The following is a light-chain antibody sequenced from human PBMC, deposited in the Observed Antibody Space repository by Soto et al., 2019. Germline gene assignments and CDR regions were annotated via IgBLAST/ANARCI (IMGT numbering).Light chain of an antibody. CDR1: QSVSSY. Sequence: EIVLTQSPATLSLSPGERATLSCRASQSVSSYLAWYQQKPGQAPRLLIFGASFRATGIPDRFSGSGSGTDFTLTISRLEPEDFAVYYCQQYGSSPTTFGQGTRWIS. J-gene: IGKJ1*01. CDR2: GAS. CDR3: QQYGSSPTT. V-gene: IGKV3-20*01.